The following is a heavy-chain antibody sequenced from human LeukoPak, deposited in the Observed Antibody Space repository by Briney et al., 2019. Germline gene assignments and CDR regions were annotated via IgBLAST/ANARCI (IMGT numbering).Heavy chain of an antibody. Sequence: PSETLSLTCTVSGDAISNSYWTWIRQPPGKGLEWIGYIYYTGSTTYNSSLKSRVTISLDTSKNQLSLKLSSVTAADTAVYYCARVNSDYYGWGSYYPDYWGQGTLLTVSS. J-gene: IGHJ4*02. CDR3: ARVNSDYYGWGSYYPDY. D-gene: IGHD3-10*01. CDR2: IYYTGST. CDR1: GDAISNSY. V-gene: IGHV4-59*01.